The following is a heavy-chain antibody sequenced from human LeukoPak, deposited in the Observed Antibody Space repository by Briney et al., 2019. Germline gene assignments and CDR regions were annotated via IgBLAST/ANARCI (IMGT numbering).Heavy chain of an antibody. CDR2: IIPIFGTA. J-gene: IGHJ4*02. CDR3: ARDRLPFIVGATSYFDY. V-gene: IGHV1-69*13. CDR1: NYIFSNYG. D-gene: IGHD1-26*01. Sequence: ASVKVSCRASNYIFSNYGISWVRQAPGQGLEWMGGIIPIFGTANYAQKFQGRVTITADESTSTAYMELSSLRSEDTAVYYCARDRLPFIVGATSYFDYWGQGTLVTVSS.